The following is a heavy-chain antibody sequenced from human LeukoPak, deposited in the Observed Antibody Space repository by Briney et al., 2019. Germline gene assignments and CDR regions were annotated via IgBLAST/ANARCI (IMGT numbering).Heavy chain of an antibody. V-gene: IGHV3-23*01. CDR3: ANLNYDILTGYPSRLASDY. CDR2: ISGSGGST. J-gene: IGHJ4*02. Sequence: GGSLRLSCAASGFTFSSYAMSWVRQAPGKGLEWVSAISGSGGSTYYADSVKGRFTISRDNSKNTVYLQMNSLRAEDTAVYYCANLNYDILTGYPSRLASDYWGQGTLVTVSS. D-gene: IGHD3-9*01. CDR1: GFTFSSYA.